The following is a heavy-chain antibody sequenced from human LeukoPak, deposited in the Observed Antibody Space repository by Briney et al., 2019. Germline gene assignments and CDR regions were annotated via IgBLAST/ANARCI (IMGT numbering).Heavy chain of an antibody. V-gene: IGHV3-21*01. CDR3: ARVGRGGTREDTFDI. D-gene: IGHD3-16*01. CDR1: GFTFSSYS. CDR2: IGASGSHI. Sequence: GGSLRLSCAASGFTFSSYSMNWVRQTPGKGLDGVSSIGASGSHIYYADSVKGRFTISRDNAKNSLYLQVNSLRAEDTAVYYCARVGRGGTREDTFDIWGQGTMVTVSS. J-gene: IGHJ3*02.